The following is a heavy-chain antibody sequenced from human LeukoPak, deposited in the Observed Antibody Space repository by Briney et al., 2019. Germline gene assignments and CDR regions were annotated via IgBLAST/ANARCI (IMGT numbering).Heavy chain of an antibody. V-gene: IGHV4-59*12. CDR3: AIPGHSIVFDY. CDR1: GGSISSYY. CDR2: VYYSGIT. D-gene: IGHD1-26*01. J-gene: IGHJ4*02. Sequence: PSETLSLTCTISGGSISSYYWSWIRQPPGKGLEWIGYVYYSGITNYNPSLKSRVTMSVDTSSNHFSLKLTSVTAADTAVYYCAIPGHSIVFDYWGQGTLVTVSS.